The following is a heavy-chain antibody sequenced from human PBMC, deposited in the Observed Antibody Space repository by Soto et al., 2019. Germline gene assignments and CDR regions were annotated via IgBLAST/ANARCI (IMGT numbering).Heavy chain of an antibody. V-gene: IGHV4-59*12. Sequence: SETLSLTCTVSGGSISSYYWSWIRQPPGKGLEWIGYIYYTGSTNYNSSLESRVTISVDTSKNQFSLNLRSVTAADTAVYYCARDYYDSSGYYSYYYGMDVWGQGTTVT. CDR3: ARDYYDSSGYYSYYYGMDV. CDR2: IYYTGST. CDR1: GGSISSYY. D-gene: IGHD3-22*01. J-gene: IGHJ6*02.